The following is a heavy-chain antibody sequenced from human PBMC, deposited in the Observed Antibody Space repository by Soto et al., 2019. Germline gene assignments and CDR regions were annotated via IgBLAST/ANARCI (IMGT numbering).Heavy chain of an antibody. CDR2: IYYSGNI. CDR1: GASISSGDYY. V-gene: IGHV4-30-4*01. CDR3: ARDLPYSSSWPGWFDP. J-gene: IGHJ5*02. Sequence: SETLSLTCTVSGASISSGDYYWSWIRQPPGKGLEYIGYIYYSGNIYYNPSLKSRVTISIDTSQNQFSLKLSSVTAADTAVYYCARDLPYSSSWPGWFDPWGQGTLVTVSS. D-gene: IGHD6-13*01.